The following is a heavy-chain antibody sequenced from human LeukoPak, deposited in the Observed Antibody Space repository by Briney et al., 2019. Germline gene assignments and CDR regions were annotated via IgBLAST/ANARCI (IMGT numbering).Heavy chain of an antibody. CDR3: ASQGFDFWSGYPLYYFDY. J-gene: IGHJ4*02. D-gene: IGHD3-3*01. CDR2: INNSGST. Sequence: SETLSLTCAVYGGSFSGYYWSWVRQPPGKGLEWIGEINNSGSTNSNPSLQSHVPISVDTSKTQFSLKLRSVTAAATAVSYCASQGFDFWSGYPLYYFDYWGQGTLVTVSS. V-gene: IGHV4-34*01. CDR1: GGSFSGYY.